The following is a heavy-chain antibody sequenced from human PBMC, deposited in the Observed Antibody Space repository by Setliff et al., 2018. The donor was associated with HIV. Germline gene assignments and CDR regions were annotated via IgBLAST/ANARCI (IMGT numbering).Heavy chain of an antibody. CDR1: GYTFTDYF. CDR3: ATLDGYNSDY. CDR2: INIRNGNT. Sequence: ASVKVSCKASGYTFTDYFMHWVRQAPGQGLEWMGWINIRNGNTNYAQKFQGRVTMTEDTSTDTAYMELSSLRSEDTAVYYCATLDGYNSDYWGQGTLVTVSS. D-gene: IGHD5-12*01. V-gene: IGHV1-2*02. J-gene: IGHJ4*02.